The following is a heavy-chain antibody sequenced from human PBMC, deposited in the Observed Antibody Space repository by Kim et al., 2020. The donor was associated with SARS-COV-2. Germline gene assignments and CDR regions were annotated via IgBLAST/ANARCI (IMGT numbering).Heavy chain of an antibody. CDR3: ARFFHSYAFDV. D-gene: IGHD3-3*01. Sequence: GGSLRLSCVGSEIIFSRNGMSWVRQAPGKGLEWVANISHGGSGNSYVDSVRGRFTVSRDNAINSLFLQMTSLRADDTAVYYCARFFHSYAFDVWGPGTTV. J-gene: IGHJ6*02. CDR2: ISHGGSGN. CDR1: EIIFSRNG. V-gene: IGHV3-7*01.